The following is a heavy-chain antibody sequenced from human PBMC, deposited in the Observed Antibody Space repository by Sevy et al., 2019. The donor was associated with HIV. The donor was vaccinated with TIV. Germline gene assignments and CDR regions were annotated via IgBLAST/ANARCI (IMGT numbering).Heavy chain of an antibody. CDR2: ISDRGET. D-gene: IGHD4-17*01. Sequence: GGSLRLSCAASGFTFSDYAMSWVRQAPGQGLDWVSAISDRGETYYADSVRGRFTISRDNPRNTLILHLVSLRDEDTAVYYCAREGPYGDSSFDYWGQGLLVTVSS. J-gene: IGHJ4*02. CDR1: GFTFSDYA. V-gene: IGHV3-23*01. CDR3: AREGPYGDSSFDY.